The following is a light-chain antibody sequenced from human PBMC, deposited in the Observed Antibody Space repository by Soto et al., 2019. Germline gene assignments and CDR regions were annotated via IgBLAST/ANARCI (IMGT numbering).Light chain of an antibody. CDR1: SSDVGAYNY. Sequence: QSALTQPRSVSGYPGQSVTISCTGTSSDVGAYNYVSWYQQHPGKAPKVMIYDVSKRPSGVPDRFSGSKSGNTASLTISGLQAEDEADYYCCSHAGSYTYVFGTGTKVTVL. CDR2: DVS. CDR3: CSHAGSYTYV. V-gene: IGLV2-11*01. J-gene: IGLJ1*01.